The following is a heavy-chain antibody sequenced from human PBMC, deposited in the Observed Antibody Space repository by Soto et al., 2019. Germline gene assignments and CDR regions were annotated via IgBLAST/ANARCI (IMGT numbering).Heavy chain of an antibody. Sequence: GGSLRLSCAASGFTFSSYAMSWVRQAPGKGLEWVSAISGSGGSTYYADSVKGRFTISRDNSKNTLYLQMNSLRAEDTAVYYCAKTGYCTNGVCSDAFDIWGQGTMVTVPS. V-gene: IGHV3-23*01. J-gene: IGHJ3*02. CDR1: GFTFSSYA. D-gene: IGHD2-8*01. CDR3: AKTGYCTNGVCSDAFDI. CDR2: ISGSGGST.